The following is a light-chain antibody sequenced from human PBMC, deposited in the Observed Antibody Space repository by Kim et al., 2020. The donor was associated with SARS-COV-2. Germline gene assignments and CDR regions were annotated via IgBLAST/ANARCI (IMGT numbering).Light chain of an antibody. CDR1: QSVSSY. V-gene: IGKV3-11*01. CDR3: QQRGT. J-gene: IGKJ3*01. CDR2: DAS. Sequence: ATPSLSPGERATLSCRASQSVSSYLAWYQQKPGQAPRLLIYDASNRATGIPARFSGSGSGTDFTLTISSLGPEDFAVYYCQQRGTFGPGTKVDIK.